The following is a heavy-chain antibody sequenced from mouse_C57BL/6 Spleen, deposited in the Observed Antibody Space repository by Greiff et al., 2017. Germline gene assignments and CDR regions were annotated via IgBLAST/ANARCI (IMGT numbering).Heavy chain of an antibody. CDR3: ARDLGNYYFDY. J-gene: IGHJ2*01. CDR1: GYSITSGYY. Sequence: EVHLVESGPGLVKPSQSLSLTCSVTGYSITSGYYWNWIRQFPGNKLEWMGYISYDGSNNYNPSLKNRISITRDTSKNQFFLKLNSVTNEDTATYYCARDLGNYYFDYWGQGTTLTVSS. CDR2: ISYDGSN. V-gene: IGHV3-6*01. D-gene: IGHD2-1*01.